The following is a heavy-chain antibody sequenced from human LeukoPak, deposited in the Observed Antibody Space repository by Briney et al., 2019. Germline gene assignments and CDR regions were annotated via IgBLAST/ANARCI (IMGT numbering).Heavy chain of an antibody. CDR1: GYIFTVYG. J-gene: IGHJ4*02. V-gene: IGHV1-18*01. D-gene: IGHD3-3*01. Sequence: GASVKVSCKVSGYIFTVYGISWVRQAPGQGLEWMGWINTFSGSTYYAQKFQGRVTMTTDTSTSTAYMYLRSLRSDDTAVYYCARWRYDFWSGYSDYWGQGTLVTVSS. CDR3: ARWRYDFWSGYSDY. CDR2: INTFSGST.